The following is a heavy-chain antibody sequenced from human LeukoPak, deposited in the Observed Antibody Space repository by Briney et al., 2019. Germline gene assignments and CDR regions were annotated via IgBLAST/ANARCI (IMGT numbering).Heavy chain of an antibody. D-gene: IGHD1-26*01. V-gene: IGHV3-20*04. CDR2: INWNGGST. CDR1: GFSFSSYT. J-gene: IGHJ4*02. CDR3: ARDREGGIVGATLFDY. Sequence: GGSLRLPCAAPGFSFSSYTMSWVRQALGKGLDWVSGINWNGGSTGYADSVKGRFTISRDNAKNSLYLQMNSLRAEDTALYYCARDREGGIVGATLFDYWGQGTLVTVFS.